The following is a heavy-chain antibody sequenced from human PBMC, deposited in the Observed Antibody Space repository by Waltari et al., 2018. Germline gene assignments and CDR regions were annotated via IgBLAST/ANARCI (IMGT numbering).Heavy chain of an antibody. CDR3: ARGSKWWRHAKFDY. CDR2: INHSGST. Sequence: QVQLQQWGAGLLKPSATLSLTCAVYGGSFSGYYWSWIRQPPGKGLEWIGEINHSGSTNYNPSLKSRVTISVDTSKNQFSLKLSSVTAADTAVYYCARGSKWWRHAKFDYWGQGTLVTVSS. CDR1: GGSFSGYY. J-gene: IGHJ4*02. V-gene: IGHV4-34*01. D-gene: IGHD2-15*01.